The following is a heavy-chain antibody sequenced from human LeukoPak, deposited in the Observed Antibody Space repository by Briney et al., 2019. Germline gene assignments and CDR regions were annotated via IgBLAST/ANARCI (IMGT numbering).Heavy chain of an antibody. CDR1: GFAFSSYE. Sequence: QPGGSLRLSCAASGFAFSSYEMNWVRQAPGKGLEWVSYISSSGSTIYYADSVKGRFTISRDNAKNSLYLQMNSLRAEDKAVYYCAELGITMIGGVWGKGTTVTISS. D-gene: IGHD3-10*02. V-gene: IGHV3-48*03. CDR2: ISSSGSTI. CDR3: AELGITMIGGV. J-gene: IGHJ6*04.